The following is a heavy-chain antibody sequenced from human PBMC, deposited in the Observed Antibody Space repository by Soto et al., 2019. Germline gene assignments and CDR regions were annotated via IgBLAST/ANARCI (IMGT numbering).Heavy chain of an antibody. D-gene: IGHD3-10*01. CDR3: AKAKFTLGYYFDY. J-gene: IGHJ4*02. Sequence: GGSPRLSCAASGFTFGNYAMIWVRQAPGKGLEWVSSISGSGDTTDHADFVKGRFTISRDNSRNTLFLQMNSLRSEDTAVYYCAKAKFTLGYYFDYWGQGTLDPVSS. V-gene: IGHV3-23*01. CDR1: GFTFGNYA. CDR2: ISGSGDTT.